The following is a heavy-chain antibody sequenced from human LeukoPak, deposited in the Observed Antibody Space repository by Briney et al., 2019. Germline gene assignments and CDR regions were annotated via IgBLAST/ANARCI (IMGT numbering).Heavy chain of an antibody. CDR1: GGSLSGYY. D-gene: IGHD6-19*01. CDR2: INHSGST. CDR3: ARQWLVSPLFDY. V-gene: IGHV4-34*01. Sequence: SETLSLTCAVYGGSLSGYYWSWIRQPPGKGLEWIGEINHSGSTNYNPSLKSRVTISVDTSKNQLSLKMSSMTAADTAVYYCARQWLVSPLFDYWGQGTLVTVSS. J-gene: IGHJ4*02.